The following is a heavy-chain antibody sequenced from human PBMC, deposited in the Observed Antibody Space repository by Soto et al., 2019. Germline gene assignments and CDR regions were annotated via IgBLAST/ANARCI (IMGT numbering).Heavy chain of an antibody. Sequence: GASVKVSCKASGGTFSSYAISWVRQAPGQGLEWMGGIIPIFGTANYAQKFQGRVTITADESTSTAYMELSSLRSEDTAVYYCARATVVKPKFDYWGQGTLVTVSS. CDR1: GGTFSSYA. CDR2: IIPIFGTA. CDR3: ARATVVKPKFDY. D-gene: IGHD4-17*01. V-gene: IGHV1-69*13. J-gene: IGHJ4*02.